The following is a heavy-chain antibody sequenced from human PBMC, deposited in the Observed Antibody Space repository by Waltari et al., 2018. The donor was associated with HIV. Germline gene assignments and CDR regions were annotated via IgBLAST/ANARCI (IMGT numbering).Heavy chain of an antibody. D-gene: IGHD5-18*01. Sequence: QVQPVQSGAEVKKPGSSVKVSCQASGGPFRNPAINWVRQAPGQGLEWMGGIIPIFGSPNYAQKFQGRVTITADESTSTVYMKLSSLRSEDTAVYYCASASRDTAMGAFDIWGQGTMVTVSS. J-gene: IGHJ3*02. V-gene: IGHV1-69*01. CDR1: GGPFRNPA. CDR3: ASASRDTAMGAFDI. CDR2: IIPIFGSP.